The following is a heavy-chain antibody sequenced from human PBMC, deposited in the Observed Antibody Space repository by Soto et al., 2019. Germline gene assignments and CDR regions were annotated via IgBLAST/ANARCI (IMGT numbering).Heavy chain of an antibody. D-gene: IGHD4-17*01. J-gene: IGHJ2*01. CDR1: GFTFSSYG. CDR3: ARDPAVLRQWYFDL. V-gene: IGHV3-33*01. Sequence: QVQLVESGGGVVQPGRSLRLSCAASGFTFSSYGMHWVRQAPGKGLEWVAVIWYDGSNKYYADSVKGRFTISRDNSKNTLYLQMNSLRAEDTAVYYCARDPAVLRQWYFDLWGRGNLVTVSS. CDR2: IWYDGSNK.